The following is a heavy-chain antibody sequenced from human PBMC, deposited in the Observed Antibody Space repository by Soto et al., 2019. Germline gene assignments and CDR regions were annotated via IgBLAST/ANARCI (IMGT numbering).Heavy chain of an antibody. J-gene: IGHJ6*02. D-gene: IGHD3-3*01. Sequence: KTSETLSLTCDVFGASISNGGFSWSWIRQPPGKGLEWIGYIYQTNRRGTTYYNPSLKSRVTITVDRAKNDFSLKLTSVTAADTAVYYCARGYDVWAYGMDVWGQGTTVTVSS. CDR3: ARGYDVWAYGMDV. V-gene: IGHV4-30-2*01. CDR2: IYQTNRRGTT. CDR1: GASISNGGFS.